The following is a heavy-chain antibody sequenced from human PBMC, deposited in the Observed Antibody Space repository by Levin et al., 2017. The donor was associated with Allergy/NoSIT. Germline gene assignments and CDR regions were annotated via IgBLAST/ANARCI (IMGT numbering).Heavy chain of an antibody. D-gene: IGHD2-2*01. CDR1: GFTFRSHW. CDR2: ITNDGSNT. V-gene: IGHV3-74*01. J-gene: IGHJ4*02. Sequence: SGESLKISCAASGFTFRSHWMHWVRQAPGKGLVWVSRITNDGSNTNYADSVTGRFTISRDNAKNTLYLQMNSLRAEDTAVYYCARGGCSSTSCLDYWGQGTLVTVSS. CDR3: ARGGCSSTSCLDY.